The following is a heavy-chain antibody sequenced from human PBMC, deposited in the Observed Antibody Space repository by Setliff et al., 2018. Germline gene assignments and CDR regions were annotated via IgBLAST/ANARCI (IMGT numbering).Heavy chain of an antibody. CDR2: IDYSGNT. CDR1: GGSISSGDYY. V-gene: IGHV4-30-4*08. Sequence: PSETLSLTCTVSGGSISSGDYYWSWIRQPPGKGLEWVGYIDYSGNTYYNPSLKSRVTISIDTSGNLFSLKLSSVTAANTAVYFCAVIDWGENFYSMDVWGKGTTVTVSS. J-gene: IGHJ6*04. CDR3: AVIDWGENFYSMDV. D-gene: IGHD7-27*01.